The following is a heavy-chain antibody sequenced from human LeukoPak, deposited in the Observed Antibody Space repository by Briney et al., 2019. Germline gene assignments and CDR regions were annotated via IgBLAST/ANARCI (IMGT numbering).Heavy chain of an antibody. D-gene: IGHD5-18*01. CDR3: ARLIMWYSYGYANWYFDL. CDR1: GGSISSYY. V-gene: IGHV4-59*08. Sequence: SETLSLTCTVSGGSISSYYWSWIRQPPGKGLEWIGYIYYSGSTYYNPSLKSRVTISVDTSKNQFSLKLSSVTAADTAVYYCARLIMWYSYGYANWYFDLWGRGTLVTVSS. CDR2: IYYSGST. J-gene: IGHJ2*01.